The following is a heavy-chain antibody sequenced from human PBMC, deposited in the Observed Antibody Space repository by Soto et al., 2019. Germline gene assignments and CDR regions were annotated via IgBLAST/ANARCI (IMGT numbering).Heavy chain of an antibody. V-gene: IGHV3-30-3*01. D-gene: IGHD3-3*01. J-gene: IGHJ6*02. Sequence: QVQLVESGGGVVQPGRSLRLSCAASGFTFSSYAMHWVRQAPGKGLEWVAVISYDGSNKYYADSVKGRFTISRDNSKNTLYLQMKSLRAEDTAVYYCARARAIRFLGGVDVWGQGTTVTVSS. CDR3: ARARAIRFLGGVDV. CDR1: GFTFSSYA. CDR2: ISYDGSNK.